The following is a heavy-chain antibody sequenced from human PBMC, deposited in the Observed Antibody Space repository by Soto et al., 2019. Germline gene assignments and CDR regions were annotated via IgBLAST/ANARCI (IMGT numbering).Heavy chain of an antibody. CDR3: ARSVWVATKLWNWFDP. J-gene: IGHJ5*02. Sequence: QVQLVQSGAEVKRPGSSVKVSCKASGGTFSSYAISWVRQAPGQGLEWMGGIIPIFGTANYAQKFQGRVTITADESTSTAYMELSSLRSEDTAVYYCARSVWVATKLWNWFDPWGQGTLVTVSS. CDR1: GGTFSSYA. CDR2: IIPIFGTA. V-gene: IGHV1-69*01. D-gene: IGHD5-12*01.